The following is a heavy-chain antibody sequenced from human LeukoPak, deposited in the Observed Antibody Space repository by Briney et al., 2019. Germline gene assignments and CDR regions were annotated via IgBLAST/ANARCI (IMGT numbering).Heavy chain of an antibody. CDR2: MNPNSGNT. CDR3: ARVRMVRGVIFDYYYYYMDV. V-gene: IGHV1-8*01. J-gene: IGHJ6*03. CDR1: GYTFTSYD. Sequence: ASVKVSCKASGYTFTSYDINWVRQATGQGLEWMGWMNPNSGNTGYAQKFQGRVTMTRNTSISTAYMGLSSLRPEDTAVYYCARVRMVRGVIFDYYYYYMDVWGKGTTVTISS. D-gene: IGHD3-10*01.